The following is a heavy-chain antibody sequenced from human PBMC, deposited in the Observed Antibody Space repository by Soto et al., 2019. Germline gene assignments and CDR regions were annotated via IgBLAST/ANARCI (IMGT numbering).Heavy chain of an antibody. J-gene: IGHJ4*02. D-gene: IGHD3-10*01. CDR2: ISNHNGNT. CDR1: GYTFTSYA. CDR3: ARDRYGNYGDF. Sequence: GASVKVSCKASGYTFTSYAMHWVRQAPGQGLEWMGWISNHNGNTNYAQKFQGRVTMTTDTSTNTAYMELRSLRFDDTAVYYCARDRYGNYGDFWGQGTQVTVSS. V-gene: IGHV1-18*01.